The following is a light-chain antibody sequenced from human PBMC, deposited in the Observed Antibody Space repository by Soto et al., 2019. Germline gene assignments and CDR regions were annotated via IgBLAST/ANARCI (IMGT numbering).Light chain of an antibody. CDR2: GAS. J-gene: IGKJ5*01. CDR1: QSISNH. V-gene: IGKV1-39*01. CDR3: QQSFSAPRYT. Sequence: DIQMTQSPSSLSASVEDRVIITCRASQSISNHLNWYQQKPGKAPNLLIFGASRLQSGVPSRFSGGGSGTDYTLTISSLQPEDFATYYCQQSFSAPRYTFGQGTRLEIK.